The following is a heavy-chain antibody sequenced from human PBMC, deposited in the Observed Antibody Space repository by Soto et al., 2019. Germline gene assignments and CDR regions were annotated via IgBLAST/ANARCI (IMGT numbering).Heavy chain of an antibody. D-gene: IGHD1-1*01. CDR3: AKERGRNRNFAMDV. J-gene: IGHJ6*02. CDR1: GLTFSDYG. V-gene: IGHV3-30*18. CDR2: ISYDRSFV. Sequence: GGSLRLSCVVSGLTFSDYGFHWVRQAPGKGLDWVAAISYDRSFVYYADSVRGRFTLSRDNSRNTLDLQMTTLRHKDTAVYYCAKERGRNRNFAMDVWGQGTSVTVSS.